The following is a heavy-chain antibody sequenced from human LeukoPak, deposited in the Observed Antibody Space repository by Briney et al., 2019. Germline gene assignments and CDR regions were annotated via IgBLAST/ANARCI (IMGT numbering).Heavy chain of an antibody. J-gene: IGHJ4*02. CDR2: IYSGGST. D-gene: IGHD6-13*01. CDR3: ARLSSSRGYFDY. Sequence: GGSLRLSCVASGFTFDNYAMAWVRQAPGKGLEWVSVIYSGGSTYYADSVKGRFTISRDNSKNTLYLQMNSLRAEDTAVYYCARLSSSRGYFDYWGQGTLVTVSS. CDR1: GFTFDNYA. V-gene: IGHV3-53*01.